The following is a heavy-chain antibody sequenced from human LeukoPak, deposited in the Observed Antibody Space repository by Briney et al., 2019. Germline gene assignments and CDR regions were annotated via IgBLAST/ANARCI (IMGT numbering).Heavy chain of an antibody. V-gene: IGHV3-21*01. D-gene: IGHD2-2*01. CDR2: INISSSYI. CDR1: GFTFNSYS. CDR3: ARDRYCSSTSCYQRLYMDV. Sequence: PAETLSLSCAASGFTFNSYSMNWVRQPPRTGLDRVSSINISSSYIYYADSVKGRFTISGDNAKNSLYLQMNSLRAEDTAVYYCARDRYCSSTSCYQRLYMDVWGKGTTVTVSS. J-gene: IGHJ6*03.